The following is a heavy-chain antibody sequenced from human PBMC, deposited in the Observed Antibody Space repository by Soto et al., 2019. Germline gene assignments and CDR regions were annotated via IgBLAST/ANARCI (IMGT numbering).Heavy chain of an antibody. D-gene: IGHD2-15*01. Sequence: GGSLRLSCAASGFTFSSYAMSWVRQAPGKGLEWVSAISGSGGSTYYADSVKGRFTISRDNSKNTLYLQMNSLRAEDTAVYYCAKDQKVRVHPNAEYCSGGSCYGLGYWGHGTLVTVSS. CDR3: AKDQKVRVHPNAEYCSGGSCYGLGY. CDR2: ISGSGGST. CDR1: GFTFSSYA. J-gene: IGHJ4*01. V-gene: IGHV3-23*01.